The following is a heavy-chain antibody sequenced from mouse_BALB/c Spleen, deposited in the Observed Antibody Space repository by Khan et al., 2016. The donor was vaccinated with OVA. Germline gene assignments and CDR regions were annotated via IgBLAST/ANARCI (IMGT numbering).Heavy chain of an antibody. CDR3: ATLYRNPFAY. CDR1: GFNIKDTY. Sequence: VQLQQSGAELVKPGASVKLSCTASGFNIKDTYIHWVNQRPEQGLEWIGRIDPANDNTKYDPKFQGKATITADTSSNTAYLHLSSLTSEDTAIYCCATLYRNPFAYWGQGTLVPLSA. CDR2: IDPANDNT. D-gene: IGHD2-5*01. J-gene: IGHJ3*01. V-gene: IGHV14-3*02.